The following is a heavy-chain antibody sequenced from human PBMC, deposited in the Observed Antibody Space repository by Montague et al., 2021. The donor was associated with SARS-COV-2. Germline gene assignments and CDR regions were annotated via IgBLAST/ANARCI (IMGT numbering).Heavy chain of an antibody. CDR1: GGSITSYF. V-gene: IGHV4-59*01. D-gene: IGHD3-10*01. CDR2: IYYSGST. J-gene: IGHJ4*02. Sequence: SETLSLTCTVSGGSITSYFWSWIRHPPGKGLEYIGYIYYSGSTNYNPSLKSRVTMSVDTSKNQFSLKLSSVTAADTAVYYCARGDGHYYGSGTYPYYWGQGTLVTVSS. CDR3: ARGDGHYYGSGTYPYY.